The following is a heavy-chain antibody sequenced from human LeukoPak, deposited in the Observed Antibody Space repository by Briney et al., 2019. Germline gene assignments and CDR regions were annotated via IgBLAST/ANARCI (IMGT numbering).Heavy chain of an antibody. CDR3: ARVEWELPGFDY. CDR1: GYTFTGYY. D-gene: IGHD1-26*01. V-gene: IGHV1-2*02. J-gene: IGHJ4*02. CDR2: INPNSGGT. Sequence: ASVKVSCKASGYTFTGYYMHWVRQAPGQGREWMGWINPNSGGTNYAQKFQGRVTMTRDTSISTAYMELSRLRSDDTAVYYCARVEWELPGFDYWGQGTLVTVSS.